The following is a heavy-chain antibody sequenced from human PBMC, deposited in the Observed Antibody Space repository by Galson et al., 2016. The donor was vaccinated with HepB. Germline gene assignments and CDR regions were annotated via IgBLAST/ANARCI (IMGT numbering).Heavy chain of an antibody. Sequence: SETLSLTCTVSGGSIRSHYWGWIRQPPGKALDYIGYISYSGSTTYNPSLKSRVTISVDTSKNQFSLKVSPVTTADTAVYYWARWKQPNPGYFDYWGQGTLVTVSS. J-gene: IGHJ4*02. V-gene: IGHV4-59*11. D-gene: IGHD6-13*01. CDR3: ARWKQPNPGYFDY. CDR1: GGSIRSHY. CDR2: ISYSGST.